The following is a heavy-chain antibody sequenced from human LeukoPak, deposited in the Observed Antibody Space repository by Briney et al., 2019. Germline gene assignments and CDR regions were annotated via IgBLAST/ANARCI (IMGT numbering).Heavy chain of an antibody. CDR1: GGSISNYY. V-gene: IGHV4-4*07. D-gene: IGHD3/OR15-3a*01. CDR3: ARETAWPENTPMILFSYFDY. J-gene: IGHJ4*02. Sequence: SETLSLTCTVSGGSISNYYWSWIRQTAGKGLEWIGRVSTSGNTYYNPSLESRVTMSADTSGIHFSLNLTSVTAADTAVYYCARETAWPENTPMILFSYFDYWGRGILVTVSS. CDR2: VSTSGNT.